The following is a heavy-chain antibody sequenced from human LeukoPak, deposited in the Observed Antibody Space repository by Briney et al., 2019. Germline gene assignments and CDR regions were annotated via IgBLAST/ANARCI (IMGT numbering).Heavy chain of an antibody. V-gene: IGHV4-59*01. D-gene: IGHD6-19*01. Sequence: SETLSLTCTVSGGSIRSYYWSWIRQSPGKGLEWIGYIYYSGSTNYNPSLKSRVTISVDTSKNQFSLKLSSVTAADTAVYYCARVSYSSGWYDDYFDYWGQGTLVTVSS. J-gene: IGHJ4*02. CDR3: ARVSYSSGWYDDYFDY. CDR1: GGSIRSYY. CDR2: IYYSGST.